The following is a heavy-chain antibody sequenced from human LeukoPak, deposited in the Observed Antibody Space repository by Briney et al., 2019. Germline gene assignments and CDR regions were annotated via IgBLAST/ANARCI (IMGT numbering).Heavy chain of an antibody. CDR2: IRGNGDT. CDR1: GFAKSIYP. CDR3: AKASWVSNDDAVL. Sequence: AVSLTLSWAASGFAKSIYPVSWRLDTTTRGLEWVSSIRGNGDTIYSDSVKGRFTLSRDDSRNTVYLKLNKLRVEDTAVYYCAKASWVSNDDAVLWGQGTVVTVSS. J-gene: IGHJ4*02. V-gene: IGHV3-23*01. D-gene: IGHD1-1*01.